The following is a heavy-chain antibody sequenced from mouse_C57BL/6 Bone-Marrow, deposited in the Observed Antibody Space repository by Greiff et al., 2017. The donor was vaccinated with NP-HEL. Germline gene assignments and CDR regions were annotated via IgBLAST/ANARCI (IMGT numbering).Heavy chain of an antibody. CDR1: GFSLTSYA. D-gene: IGHD2-5*01. CDR2: IWTGGGT. V-gene: IGHV2-9-1*01. J-gene: IGHJ4*01. CDR3: ARNEAPTIVTTLYYYAMDY. Sequence: QVQLQQSGPGLVAPSQSLSITCTVSGFSLTSYAISWVRQPPGKGLEWLGVIWTGGGTNYNSALKSRLSISKDNSKSQVFLKMNSLQTDDTARYYCARNEAPTIVTTLYYYAMDYWGQGTSVTVSS.